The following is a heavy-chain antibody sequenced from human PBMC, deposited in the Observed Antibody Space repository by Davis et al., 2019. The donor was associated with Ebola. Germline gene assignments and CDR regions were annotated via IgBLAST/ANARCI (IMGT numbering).Heavy chain of an antibody. CDR3: ARGIAAAAFDY. CDR2: INAGNGNT. D-gene: IGHD6-13*01. Sequence: ALVKVSCKASGYTFTSYAMHWVRQAPGQRLEWMGWINAGNGNTKYSQKFQGRVTITRDTSASTAYMELSSLRSEDTAVYYCARGIAAAAFDYWGQGTLVTVSS. CDR1: GYTFTSYA. J-gene: IGHJ4*02. V-gene: IGHV1-3*01.